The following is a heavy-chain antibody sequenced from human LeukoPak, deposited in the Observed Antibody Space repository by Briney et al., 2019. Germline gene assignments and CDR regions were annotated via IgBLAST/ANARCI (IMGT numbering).Heavy chain of an antibody. CDR3: ARRPRPYDFWSGYSDAFDI. CDR1: GGTFSSYA. Sequence: ASVKVSCKASGGTFSSYAIGWVRQAPGQGLEWMGRIIPILGIANYAQKFQGRVTMTRDTSTSTVYMELSSLRSEDTAVYYCARRPRPYDFWSGYSDAFDIWGQGTMVTVSS. J-gene: IGHJ3*02. CDR2: IIPILGIA. D-gene: IGHD3-3*01. V-gene: IGHV1-69*04.